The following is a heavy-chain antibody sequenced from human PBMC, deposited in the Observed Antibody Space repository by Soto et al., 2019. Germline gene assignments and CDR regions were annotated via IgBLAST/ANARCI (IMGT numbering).Heavy chain of an antibody. CDR1: GGSISGYY. V-gene: IGHV4-59*01. D-gene: IGHD2-21*02. Sequence: SETLSLTCTVSGGSISGYYWSWIRQPPGKGLEWIGNVYYSGGAKYNPSVRRRVSISVDTSKNQFSLNLSSVTAADTAVYYCTRDGDGRMTTNPYYYYGMDVWGPGITVTVSS. CDR3: TRDGDGRMTTNPYYYYGMDV. J-gene: IGHJ6*02. CDR2: VYYSGGA.